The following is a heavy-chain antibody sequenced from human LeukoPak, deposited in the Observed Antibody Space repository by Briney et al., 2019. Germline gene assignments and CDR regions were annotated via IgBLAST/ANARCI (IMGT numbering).Heavy chain of an antibody. CDR1: GYTFTGYY. V-gene: IGHV1-2*06. Sequence: GASVKVSCKASGYTFTGYYMHWVRQAPGQGLEWMGRINPNSGGTNYAQKFQGRVTMTRDTSISTAYMELSRLRSDDTAVYYCARYVVVTAMMPVDAFDIWGQGTMVTVSS. D-gene: IGHD2-21*02. J-gene: IGHJ3*02. CDR2: INPNSGGT. CDR3: ARYVVVTAMMPVDAFDI.